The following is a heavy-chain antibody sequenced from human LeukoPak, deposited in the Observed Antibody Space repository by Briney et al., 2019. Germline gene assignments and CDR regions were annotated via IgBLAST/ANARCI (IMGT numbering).Heavy chain of an antibody. V-gene: IGHV3-23*01. CDR1: GFTFSSYA. Sequence: PGGSLRLSCAASGFTFSSYAMSWVRQAPGKGLEWVSAISGSGGSTYYADSVEGRFTISRDNSKSTLYLQMNSLRAEDTAVYYCARAGPNPRTAGLRNWGQGTLVTVSS. CDR2: ISGSGGST. D-gene: IGHD1-14*01. CDR3: ARAGPNPRTAGLRN. J-gene: IGHJ4*02.